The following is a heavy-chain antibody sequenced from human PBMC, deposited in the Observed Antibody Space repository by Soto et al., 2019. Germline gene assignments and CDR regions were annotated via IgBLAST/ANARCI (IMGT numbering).Heavy chain of an antibody. D-gene: IGHD3-10*02. Sequence: ASVKVSCKASGYTFTSYGISWVRQAPGQGIEWMGWISAYNGNTNYAQKLQGRVTMTTDTSTSTAYMELRSLRSDDTAVYYCAITVVLDVPEENGFSPRAQGTRVPVSA. V-gene: IGHV1-18*01. CDR1: GYTFTSYG. CDR3: AITVVLDVPEENGFSP. CDR2: ISAYNGNT. J-gene: IGHJ5*02.